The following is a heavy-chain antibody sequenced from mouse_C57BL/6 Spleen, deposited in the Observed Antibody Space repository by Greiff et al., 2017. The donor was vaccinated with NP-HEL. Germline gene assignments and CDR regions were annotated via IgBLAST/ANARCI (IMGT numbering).Heavy chain of an antibody. D-gene: IGHD2-5*01. V-gene: IGHV1-80*01. CDR1: GYAFSSYW. J-gene: IGHJ3*01. Sequence: QVQLQQSGAELVKPGASVKISCKASGYAFSSYWMNWVKQRPGKGLEWIGQIYPGDGDTNYNGKFKGKATLTADKSSSTAYMQLSSLTSEDSAVYFCAREDYSNYEWFADWGQGTLVTVSA. CDR3: AREDYSNYEWFAD. CDR2: IYPGDGDT.